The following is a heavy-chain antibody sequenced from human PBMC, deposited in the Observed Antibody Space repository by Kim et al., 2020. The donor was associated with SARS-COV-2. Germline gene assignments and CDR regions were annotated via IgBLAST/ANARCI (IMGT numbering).Heavy chain of an antibody. CDR3: ARDVTMVRGDWGGAWFDP. V-gene: IGHV3-30*04. CDR2: ISYDGSNK. CDR1: GFTFSSYA. D-gene: IGHD3-10*01. J-gene: IGHJ5*02. Sequence: GGSLRLSCAASGFTFSSYAMHWVRQAPGKGLEWVAVISYDGSNKYYADSVKGRFTISRDNSKNTLYLQMNSLRAEDTAVYYCARDVTMVRGDWGGAWFDPWGQGTLVTVSS.